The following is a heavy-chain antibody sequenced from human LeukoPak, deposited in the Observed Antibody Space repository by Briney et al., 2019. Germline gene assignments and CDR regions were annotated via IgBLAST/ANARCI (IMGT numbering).Heavy chain of an antibody. Sequence: ASVKVSCKASGYTFTSYYMHWVRQAPGQGLEWMGWINPNSGDTNYAQKFEDRVTVTRDTSISTAYMDFSRLRSDDTAIYYCARDRGPGGERMENDGFHIWAKGQR. V-gene: IGHV1-2*02. CDR1: GYTFTSYY. CDR2: INPNSGDT. D-gene: IGHD3-16*01. J-gene: IGHJ3*02. CDR3: ARDRGPGGERMENDGFHI.